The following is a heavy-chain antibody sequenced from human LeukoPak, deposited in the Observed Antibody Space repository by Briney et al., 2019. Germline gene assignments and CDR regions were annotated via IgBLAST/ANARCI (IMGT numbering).Heavy chain of an antibody. V-gene: IGHV3-23*01. Sequence: GGSLRLSCLASGFTFSNFAMSWVRQAPGKGLEWVSAISGSGRSTYYADSVKGRLIISRDNSKNTLYLQMNSLRAEDTAIFYCAKVLPTAGLDYWGQGTLVTVSS. CDR3: AKVLPTAGLDY. CDR1: GFTFSNFA. D-gene: IGHD6-13*01. CDR2: ISGSGRST. J-gene: IGHJ4*02.